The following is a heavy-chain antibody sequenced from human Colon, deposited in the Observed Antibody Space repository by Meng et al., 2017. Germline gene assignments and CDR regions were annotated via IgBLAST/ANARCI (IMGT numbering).Heavy chain of an antibody. D-gene: IGHD4-17*01. Sequence: QLPLQESGPGVVKPSGTLSLTCAVSGGSISSGDYYWSWIRQPPGKGLEWIGYIYYSGSTYYNPSLKSRVTISVDTSKNQFSLKLSSVTAADTAVYYCARGPTTYFDYWGQGTLVTVSS. V-gene: IGHV4-30-4*01. CDR3: ARGPTTYFDY. J-gene: IGHJ4*02. CDR1: GGSISSGDYY. CDR2: IYYSGST.